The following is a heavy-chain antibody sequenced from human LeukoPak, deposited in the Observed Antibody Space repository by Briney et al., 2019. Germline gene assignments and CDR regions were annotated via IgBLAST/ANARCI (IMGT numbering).Heavy chain of an antibody. CDR2: FDPEDGET. J-gene: IGHJ5*02. CDR1: GYTLTELS. V-gene: IGHV1-24*01. D-gene: IGHD2-2*01. CDR3: ATVRGGDCSSTSCSWFDP. Sequence: GASVKVSCKVSGYTLTELSMHWVRQAPGKGLEWMGGFDPEDGETIYAQKFQGRVTMTEDTSTDTAYMELCSLRSEDTAVYYCATVRGGDCSSTSCSWFDPWGQGTLVTVSS.